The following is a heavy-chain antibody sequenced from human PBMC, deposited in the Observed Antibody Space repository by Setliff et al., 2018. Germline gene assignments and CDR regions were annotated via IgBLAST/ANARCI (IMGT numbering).Heavy chain of an antibody. J-gene: IGHJ6*02. CDR1: GYTFEYFG. D-gene: IGHD3-10*01. CDR3: AKEPALSLTESIRRSYYDYALDV. CDR2: ISGHNGKT. V-gene: IGHV1-18*01. Sequence: GASVKVSCKASGYTFEYFGISWVRQAPGQGLEWMGWISGHNGKTNIAQKFQGRLTMTTDTTTAYMELWSLTSDDTAIYFCAKEPALSLTESIRRSYYDYALDVWGQGTTVTVSS.